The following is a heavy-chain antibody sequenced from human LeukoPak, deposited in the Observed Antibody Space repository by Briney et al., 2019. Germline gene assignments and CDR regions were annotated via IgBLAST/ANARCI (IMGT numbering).Heavy chain of an antibody. CDR3: ARLNGSSWYYYYYGMDV. Sequence: PGGSLRLSCAASGFTFSSYSMNWVRQAPGKGLEWVSYISSSSSTIYYADSVKGRFTISRDKAKNSLYLQMNSLRAEDTAVYYCARLNGSSWYYYYYGMDVWGQGTTVTVSS. V-gene: IGHV3-48*01. CDR2: ISSSSSTI. CDR1: GFTFSSYS. D-gene: IGHD6-13*01. J-gene: IGHJ6*02.